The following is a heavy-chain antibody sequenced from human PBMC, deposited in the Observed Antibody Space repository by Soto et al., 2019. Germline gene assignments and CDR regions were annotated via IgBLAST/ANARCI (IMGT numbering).Heavy chain of an antibody. Sequence: SVKVSFKASGFTFTSSAVQWVRQARGQRLEWIGWIVVGSGNTNYAQKFQERVTITRDMSTSTAYMELSSLRSEDTAVYYCAAETYYFILTAEYYYYGMDVWGQGTTVTGSS. CDR3: AAETYYFILTAEYYYYGMDV. D-gene: IGHD3-9*01. CDR1: GFTFTSSA. J-gene: IGHJ6*02. V-gene: IGHV1-58*01. CDR2: IVVGSGNT.